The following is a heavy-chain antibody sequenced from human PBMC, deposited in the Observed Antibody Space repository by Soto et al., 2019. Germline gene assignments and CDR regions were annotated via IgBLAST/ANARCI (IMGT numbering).Heavy chain of an antibody. CDR2: IIPIFGTA. CDR3: ARDSRNYYYDSSGYPIFDY. D-gene: IGHD3-22*01. J-gene: IGHJ4*02. V-gene: IGHV1-69*13. Sequence: ASVKVSCKASGGTFSSYAISWVRQAPGQGLEWMGGIIPIFGTANYAQKFQGRVTITADESTSTAYMELSSLRSEDTAVYYCARDSRNYYYDSSGYPIFDYWGQGTLVTVSS. CDR1: GGTFSSYA.